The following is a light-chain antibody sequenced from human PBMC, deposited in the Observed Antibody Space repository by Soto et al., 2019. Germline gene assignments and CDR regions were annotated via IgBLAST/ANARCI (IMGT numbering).Light chain of an antibody. CDR2: DAS. CDR1: QSVSSY. J-gene: IGKJ4*01. CDR3: QQRSRWPLT. Sequence: EIVLTQSPATLSLSPGERVTLSCRASQSVSSYLAWYQQKPGQAPRLLIYDASNRATGIPARFSGSGSGTSFTLTISSLEPEDFAVYHCQQRSRWPLTFGGGTKVEI. V-gene: IGKV3-11*01.